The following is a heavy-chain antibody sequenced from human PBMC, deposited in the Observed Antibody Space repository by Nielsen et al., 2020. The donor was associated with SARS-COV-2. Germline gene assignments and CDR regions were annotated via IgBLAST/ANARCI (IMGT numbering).Heavy chain of an antibody. V-gene: IGHV3-7*01. J-gene: IGHJ2*01. D-gene: IGHD6-19*01. CDR3: ARERQWLVHSYFDL. CDR2: IKQDGSEK. CDR1: GFTFSSYW. Sequence: GGSLRLSCAASGFTFSSYWMSWVRQAPGKGLEWVANIKQDGSEKYYVDSVKGRFTISRDNAKNSLYLQMNSLRAEDTAVYYCARERQWLVHSYFDLWGRGTLVTVSS.